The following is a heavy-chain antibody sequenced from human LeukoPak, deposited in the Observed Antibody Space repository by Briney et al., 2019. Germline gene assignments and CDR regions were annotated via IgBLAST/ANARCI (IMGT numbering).Heavy chain of an antibody. V-gene: IGHV3-23*01. D-gene: IGHD3-22*01. CDR3: ANHKDSSGP. Sequence: GGSLRLSCVASAFTFNNYWMHWVRQAPGKGLEWVSAISGSGGSTYYADSVKGRFTISRDNSKNTLYLQMNSLRAEDTAVYYCANHKDSSGPGGQGTLVTVSS. CDR2: ISGSGGST. J-gene: IGHJ4*02. CDR1: AFTFNNYW.